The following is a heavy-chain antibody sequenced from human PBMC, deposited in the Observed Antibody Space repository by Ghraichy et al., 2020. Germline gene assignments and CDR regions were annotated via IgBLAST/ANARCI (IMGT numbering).Heavy chain of an antibody. D-gene: IGHD3-9*01. CDR2: INHSGST. Sequence: SETLSLTCAVYGGSFSGYYWSWIRQPPGKGLEWIGEINHSGSTNYNPSLKSRVTISVDTSKNQFSLKLSSVTAADTAVYYCARGLDTIFHFRTYGEMDVWGQGTTVTVSS. CDR3: ARGLDTIFHFRTYGEMDV. J-gene: IGHJ6*02. CDR1: GGSFSGYY. V-gene: IGHV4-34*01.